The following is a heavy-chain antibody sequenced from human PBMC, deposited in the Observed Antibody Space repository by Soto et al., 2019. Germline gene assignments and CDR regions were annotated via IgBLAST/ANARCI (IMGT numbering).Heavy chain of an antibody. CDR2: IFYSGNT. V-gene: IGHV4-39*01. CDR3: ARRLWSGESYRFDP. CDR1: GGSISSGAYC. D-gene: IGHD1-26*01. J-gene: IGHJ5*02. Sequence: SETLSLTCTVSGGSISSGAYCWGWIRQPPGKGLEWIGSIFYSGNTYYNPSLKSRVTISVDTSKNQFSLKLSSVTAADTAVYYCARRLWSGESYRFDPWGQGTLVTVSS.